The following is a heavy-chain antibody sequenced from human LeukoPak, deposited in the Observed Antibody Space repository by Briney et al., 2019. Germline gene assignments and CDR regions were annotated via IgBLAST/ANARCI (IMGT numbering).Heavy chain of an antibody. CDR3: ARAKYSSSWYWYFDL. Sequence: PGGSLRLSCAASGFTFSSYAMHWVRQAPGKGLEYVSAISSNGGSTYYANSVKGRFTISRDNSKNTLYLQMGSLRAEDMAVYYCARAKYSSSWYWYFDLWGRGTLVTVSS. J-gene: IGHJ2*01. CDR1: GFTFSSYA. V-gene: IGHV3-64*01. CDR2: ISSNGGST. D-gene: IGHD6-13*01.